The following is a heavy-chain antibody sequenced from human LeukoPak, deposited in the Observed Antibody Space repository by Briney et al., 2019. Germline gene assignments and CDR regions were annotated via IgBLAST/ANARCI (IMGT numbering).Heavy chain of an antibody. D-gene: IGHD5-12*01. CDR2: ILPLVGRL. V-gene: IGHV1-69*02. CDR3: VRSGYDYDWFDP. J-gene: IGHJ5*02. CDR1: GGTFSDYS. Sequence: ASVRVSCKAPGGTFSDYSISWVRQAPGQGLEWMGRILPLVGRLHYAQKFQGRFTLTADKSTTTVCMELSSLRSEDTAVYYCVRSGYDYDWFDPWGQGTLVTVSS.